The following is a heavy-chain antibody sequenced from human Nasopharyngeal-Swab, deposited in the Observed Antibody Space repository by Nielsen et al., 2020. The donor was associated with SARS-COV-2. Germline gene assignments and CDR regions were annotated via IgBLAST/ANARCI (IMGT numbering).Heavy chain of an antibody. CDR3: ARVPFYSSGWYGVDYFDY. CDR2: INSDGSTT. D-gene: IGHD6-19*01. V-gene: IGHV3-74*03. Sequence: WIRQPPGKGLVWVSRINSDGSTTMYADSVKGRFTISRDNAKDMLYLQMNSLRAEATAVYYCARVPFYSSGWYGVDYFDYWGQGTLVTVSS. J-gene: IGHJ4*02.